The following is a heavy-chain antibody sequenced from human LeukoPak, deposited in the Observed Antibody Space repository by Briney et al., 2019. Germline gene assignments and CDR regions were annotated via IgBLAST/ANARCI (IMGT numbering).Heavy chain of an antibody. Sequence: SETLSLTCTVSGGSISNYYWSWIRQPPGKGLEWIGYIYYSGSTNYNPSLKSRVTISVDTSKNQFSLKVTSVTAADTAVYYCARVLVGAYYFDYWGQGTLVTVSS. D-gene: IGHD1-26*01. J-gene: IGHJ4*02. CDR2: IYYSGST. V-gene: IGHV4-59*01. CDR1: GGSISNYY. CDR3: ARVLVGAYYFDY.